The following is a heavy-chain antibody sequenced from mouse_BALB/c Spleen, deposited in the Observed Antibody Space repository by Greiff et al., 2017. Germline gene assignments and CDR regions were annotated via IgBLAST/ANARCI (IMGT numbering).Heavy chain of an antibody. CDR3: ARDRDYRYGYFDY. D-gene: IGHD2-14*01. CDR2: IWAGGST. Sequence: VQLQQSGPGLVAPSQSLSITCTVSGFSLTSYGVHWVRQPPGKGLEWLGVIWAGGSTNYNSALMSRLSISKDNSKSQVFLKMNSLQTDDTAMYYCARDRDYRYGYFDYWGQGTTLTVSS. CDR1: GFSLTSYG. V-gene: IGHV2-9*02. J-gene: IGHJ2*01.